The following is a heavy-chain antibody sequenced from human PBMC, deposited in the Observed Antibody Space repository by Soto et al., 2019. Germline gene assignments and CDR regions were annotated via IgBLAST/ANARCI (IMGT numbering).Heavy chain of an antibody. CDR2: LDYGGT. D-gene: IGHD2-2*01. CDR3: VRELGLTDRPADKYYYYARYG. Sequence: SETLSLTCEVSGVSVSNRTHYWTWIRQPQGKGWVGFGFLDYGGTTCMPSLKGRFTISLDTSKNPISLNLSSVTAADTAAYYCVRELGLTDRPADKYYYYARYGCGQGTTVTVSS. J-gene: IGHJ6*02. V-gene: IGHV4-61*01. CDR1: GVSVSNRTHY.